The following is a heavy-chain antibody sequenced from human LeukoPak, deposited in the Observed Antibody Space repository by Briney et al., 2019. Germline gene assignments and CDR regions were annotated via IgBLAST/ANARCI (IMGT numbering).Heavy chain of an antibody. V-gene: IGHV1-2*06. D-gene: IGHD6-13*01. Sequence: ASVEVSCKASGFTFTSFGISWGGQAPGQRLEWMGRINPNSGGTNYAQKFQGRVTMTSDTSISTAYMELSRLRSDDTAVYYCARDGSSWLDYWGQGTLVTVSS. CDR2: INPNSGGT. CDR1: GFTFTSFG. CDR3: ARDGSSWLDY. J-gene: IGHJ4*02.